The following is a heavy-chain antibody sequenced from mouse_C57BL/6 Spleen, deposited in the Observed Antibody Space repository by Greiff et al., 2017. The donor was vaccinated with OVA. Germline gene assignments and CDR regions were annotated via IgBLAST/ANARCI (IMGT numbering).Heavy chain of an antibody. J-gene: IGHJ4*01. CDR3: ARRPYSNYDYAMDY. CDR2: ISSGSSTI. V-gene: IGHV5-17*01. CDR1: GFTFSDYG. D-gene: IGHD2-5*01. Sequence: EVQRVESGGGLVKPGGSLKLSCAPSGFTFSDYGMHWVRQAPEKGLEWVAYISSGSSTIYYADTVKGRFTISRDNAKNTLFLQMTSLRSEDTAMYYCARRPYSNYDYAMDYWGQGTSVTVSS.